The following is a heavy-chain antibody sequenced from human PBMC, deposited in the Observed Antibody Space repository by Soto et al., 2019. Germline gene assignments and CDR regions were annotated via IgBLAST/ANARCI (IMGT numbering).Heavy chain of an antibody. V-gene: IGHV1-46*01. Sequence: GASVKVSCKASGYTXTSYYMHWVRQAPGQGLERMGIINPSGGSTSYAQKFQGRVTMTRDTSTSTVYMELSSLRSEDTAVYYFARTHEYSSSLNYFGYWGQGTLVTVSS. CDR3: ARTHEYSSSLNYFGY. D-gene: IGHD6-6*01. J-gene: IGHJ4*02. CDR1: GYTXTSYY. CDR2: INPSGGST.